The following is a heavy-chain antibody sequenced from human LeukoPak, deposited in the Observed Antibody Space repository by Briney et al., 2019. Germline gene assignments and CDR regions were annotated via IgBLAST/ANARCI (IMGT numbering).Heavy chain of an antibody. CDR2: ISYDGSYK. D-gene: IGHD6-13*01. CDR3: AKEAAAPSYYYYGLDV. J-gene: IGHJ6*02. CDR1: GFTFSRHA. V-gene: IGHV3-30*04. Sequence: PGRSLRLSRAASGFTFSRHAMHWVRQAPGKGLEGVVLISYDGSYKYYADSVKGRFTISRDNSKNMLYLQLNNLRAEDTAMYYCAKEAAAPSYYYYGLDVWGQGTTVTVSS.